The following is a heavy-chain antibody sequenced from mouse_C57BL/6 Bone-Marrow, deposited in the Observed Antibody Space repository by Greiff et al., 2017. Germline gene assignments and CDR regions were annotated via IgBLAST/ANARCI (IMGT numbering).Heavy chain of an antibody. V-gene: IGHV1-62-2*01. D-gene: IGHD1-1*01. Sequence: QVQLQQSGPELVKPGASVKLSCKASGYTFTSYDINWVKQRPGQGLEWIGWFYPGSGSIKYNEKFKDKATLTADKSSSTVYMELSRLTSEDSAVYFCARHGASYYYGSSPYFDYWGQGTTLTVSS. CDR3: ARHGASYYYGSSPYFDY. CDR1: GYTFTSYD. CDR2: FYPGSGSI. J-gene: IGHJ2*01.